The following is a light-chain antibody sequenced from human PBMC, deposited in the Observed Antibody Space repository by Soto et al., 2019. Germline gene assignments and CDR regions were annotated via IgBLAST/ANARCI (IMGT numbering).Light chain of an antibody. CDR2: DVS. V-gene: IGLV2-14*01. CDR3: SSYTSSSKV. J-gene: IGLJ1*01. Sequence: QSVLTQPASVSGSPGQPITISCTGTSSDVGGYNYVSWYQQHPGKAPKLMIYDVSNRPSGVSNRFSGSKSGNTASLTISGLQAEDEADYYCSSYTSSSKVFGTGTKVTVL. CDR1: SSDVGGYNY.